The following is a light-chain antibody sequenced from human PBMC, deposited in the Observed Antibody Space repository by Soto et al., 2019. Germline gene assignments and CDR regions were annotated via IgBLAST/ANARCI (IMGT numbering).Light chain of an antibody. CDR3: MQSTYLPLT. V-gene: IGKV2D-29*01. Sequence: VLSQTPLSLSVTPGQPASISCRSNQSLLHTDGKDHLYWFLQKPGQPPQLLTYEVSNRFSGVTARFSGSGSGTDFTLTISRLEAEDVGVYYCMQSTYLPLTFGGGTKVEIK. CDR1: QSLLHTDGKDH. J-gene: IGKJ4*01. CDR2: EVS.